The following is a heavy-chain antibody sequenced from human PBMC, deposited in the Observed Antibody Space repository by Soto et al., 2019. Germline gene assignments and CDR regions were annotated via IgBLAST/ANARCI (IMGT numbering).Heavy chain of an antibody. D-gene: IGHD2-2*01. Sequence: QLQLQESGPGLVKPSETLSLTCTVSGGSISSSSYYWGWIRQPPGKGLEWIGSIYYSGSTYYNPSLKSRVTLSVDTSKNQFSLKLSSVTAADTAVYYCARTRHCSSTRCPRVWFDPWGQGTLVTVSS. J-gene: IGHJ5*02. CDR2: IYYSGST. V-gene: IGHV4-39*01. CDR3: ARTRHCSSTRCPRVWFDP. CDR1: GGSISSSSYY.